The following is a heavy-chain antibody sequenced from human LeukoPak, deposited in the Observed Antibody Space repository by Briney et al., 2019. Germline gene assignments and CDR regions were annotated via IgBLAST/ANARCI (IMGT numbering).Heavy chain of an antibody. CDR3: ARAGDYYGSGSYYNWFDP. J-gene: IGHJ5*02. D-gene: IGHD3-10*01. CDR1: GYTFTGYY. CDR2: INPNSGGT. Sequence: ASVKVSCKASGYTFTGYYMHWVRQAPGQGLEWMGRINPNSGGTNYAQKFQGRVTMTRDTSISTAYMELSRLRSDDTAVYYCARAGDYYGSGSYYNWFDPWGQGTLVTVSS. V-gene: IGHV1-2*06.